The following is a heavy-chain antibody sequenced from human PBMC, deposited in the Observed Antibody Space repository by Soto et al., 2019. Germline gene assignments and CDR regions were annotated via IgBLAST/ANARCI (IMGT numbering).Heavy chain of an antibody. D-gene: IGHD4-17*01. CDR2: ISYDGSNK. CDR3: ARVQAVDYGGNSGPPFDY. Sequence: QVQLVESGGGVVQPGRSLRLSCAASGFTFSSYAMHWVRQAPGKGLEWVAVISYDGSNKYYADSVKGRFTISRDNSKNTLYLQMNSLRAEDTAVYYCARVQAVDYGGNSGPPFDYWGQGTLVTVSS. CDR1: GFTFSSYA. V-gene: IGHV3-30-3*01. J-gene: IGHJ4*02.